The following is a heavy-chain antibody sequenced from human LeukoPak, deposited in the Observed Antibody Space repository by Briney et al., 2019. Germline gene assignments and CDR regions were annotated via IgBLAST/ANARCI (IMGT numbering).Heavy chain of an antibody. D-gene: IGHD6-19*01. CDR3: ARDRAVGH. V-gene: IGHV3-43D*03. Sequence: GGSLRLSCTTSGFSPEDFAMHWVRQTPGKGLEWVSLISWDSTITYYADSVKGRFTISRDNSKNTLYLQMNSPRAEDTAVYYCARDRAVGHWGQGTLVTVSS. J-gene: IGHJ4*02. CDR1: GFSPEDFA. CDR2: ISWDSTIT.